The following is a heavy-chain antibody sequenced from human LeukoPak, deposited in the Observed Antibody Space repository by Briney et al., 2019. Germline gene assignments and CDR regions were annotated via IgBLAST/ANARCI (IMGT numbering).Heavy chain of an antibody. J-gene: IGHJ4*02. Sequence: PGGSLRLSCAASGFTFSDYYMSWIRQAPGKGLEWVSYISSSGSTIYYADSVKGRLTISRDNAKNSLYLQMNSLRAEDTAVYYCARLERIFGVVIDYWGQGTLVTVSS. D-gene: IGHD3-3*01. CDR3: ARLERIFGVVIDY. V-gene: IGHV3-11*01. CDR2: ISSSGSTI. CDR1: GFTFSDYY.